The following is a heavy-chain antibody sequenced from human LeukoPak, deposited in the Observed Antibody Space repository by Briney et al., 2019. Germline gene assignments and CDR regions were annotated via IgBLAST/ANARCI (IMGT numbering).Heavy chain of an antibody. CDR3: ARDVKTRYCSSTSCYVPFGY. CDR1: GFTFSDYY. J-gene: IGHJ4*02. CDR2: ISSSGSTI. D-gene: IGHD2-2*01. V-gene: IGHV3-11*04. Sequence: GGSLRLSCAASGFTFSDYYMSWIRQAPGKGLEWVSYISSSGSTIYYADSVKGRFTISRDNAKNSLYLQMNSLRAEDTAVYYCARDVKTRYCSSTSCYVPFGYWGQGTLVTVSS.